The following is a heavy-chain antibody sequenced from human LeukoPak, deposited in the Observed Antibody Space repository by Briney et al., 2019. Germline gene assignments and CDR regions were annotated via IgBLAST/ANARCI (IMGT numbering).Heavy chain of an antibody. CDR3: AKDIAQGYTFGSIEQDY. CDR2: ISVSGTGT. Sequence: GGSLRLSCAASGFTFSSYWMHWVRQAPGKGLEWVSAISVSGTGTYYADSVKGRFTISRDNSKNTLSLHMNSLRAEDTAVYYCAKDIAQGYTFGSIEQDYWGQGTLVTVSS. CDR1: GFTFSSYW. V-gene: IGHV3-23*01. D-gene: IGHD5-18*01. J-gene: IGHJ4*02.